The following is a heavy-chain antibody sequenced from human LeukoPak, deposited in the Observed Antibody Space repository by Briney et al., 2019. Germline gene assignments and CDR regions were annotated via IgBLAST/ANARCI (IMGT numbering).Heavy chain of an antibody. Sequence: GASVKVSCKASGYTFTSYDINWVRQATGQGLEWMGWMNPNSGNTGYAQKFQGRVTMTRNTSISTAYMELSSLRSEDTAVYYCARVGDCSGGSCYAFDYWGQGTLVTVSS. D-gene: IGHD2-15*01. CDR3: ARVGDCSGGSCYAFDY. CDR2: MNPNSGNT. J-gene: IGHJ4*02. V-gene: IGHV1-8*01. CDR1: GYTFTSYD.